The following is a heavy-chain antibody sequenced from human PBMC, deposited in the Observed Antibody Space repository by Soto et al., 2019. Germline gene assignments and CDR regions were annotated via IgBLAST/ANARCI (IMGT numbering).Heavy chain of an antibody. Sequence: SGPTLVNPTQTLTLTCSFSGFSLYTGGVGVGWIRQPPGKALEWLALLYWDDTRRYNPSLKNTPTIAKDTSENQVVLTVTDMGPVDTGTYFCAHYTTDTYFDVWGKGATVTVSS. CDR3: AHYTTDTYFDV. V-gene: IGHV2-5*02. J-gene: IGHJ6*04. CDR1: GFSLYTGGVG. D-gene: IGHD1-1*01. CDR2: LYWDDTR.